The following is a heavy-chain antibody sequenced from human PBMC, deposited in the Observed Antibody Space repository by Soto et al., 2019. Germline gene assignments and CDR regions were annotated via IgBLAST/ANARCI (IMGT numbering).Heavy chain of an antibody. D-gene: IGHD4-17*01. V-gene: IGHV5-51*01. CDR1: GYSFTSYW. Sequence: PGESLKISCKGSGYSFTSYWIGWVRQMPGKGLEWMGIIYPGDSDTRYSPSFQGQVTISADKSISTAYLQWSSLKASDTAMYYCARQTYGDYGNYYYGMDVWGQGTTVTVSS. J-gene: IGHJ6*02. CDR3: ARQTYGDYGNYYYGMDV. CDR2: IYPGDSDT.